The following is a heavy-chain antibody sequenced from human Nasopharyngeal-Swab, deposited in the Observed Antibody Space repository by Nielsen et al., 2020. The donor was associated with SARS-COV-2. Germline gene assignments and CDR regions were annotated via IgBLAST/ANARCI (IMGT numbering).Heavy chain of an antibody. CDR3: ARERTDCSGGSCYSYGMDV. Sequence: GESLTISCAASGFTFSSYDMHWVRQATGKGLEWVSAIGTAGDTYYPGSVKGRFTISRENAKNSLYLQMNSLRAGDTAVYYCARERTDCSGGSCYSYGMDVWGQGTTVTVSS. CDR2: IGTAGDT. V-gene: IGHV3-13*01. J-gene: IGHJ6*02. D-gene: IGHD2-15*01. CDR1: GFTFSSYD.